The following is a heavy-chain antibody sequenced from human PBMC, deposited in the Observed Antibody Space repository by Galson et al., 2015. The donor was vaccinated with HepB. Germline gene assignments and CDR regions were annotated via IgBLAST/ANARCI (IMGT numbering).Heavy chain of an antibody. D-gene: IGHD3-10*01. J-gene: IGHJ4*02. V-gene: IGHV1-18*04. CDR3: AVPMVPNPIHFDY. Sequence: SVKVSCKASGYTFTSYGISWGRQAPGQGLEWMGWISAYNGNTNYAQKLQGRVTMTTDTSTSTAYMELRSLRSDGTAVYYCAVPMVPNPIHFDYWGQGTLVTVSS. CDR2: ISAYNGNT. CDR1: GYTFTSYG.